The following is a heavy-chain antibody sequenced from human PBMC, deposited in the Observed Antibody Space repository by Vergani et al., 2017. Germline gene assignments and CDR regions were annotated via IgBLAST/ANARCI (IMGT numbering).Heavy chain of an antibody. CDR1: DSSIMTNPY. Sequence: QVQLQESGPGLVKPSETLTLTFDVSDSSIMTNPYWVWFRQSPGKGLEWIGCIHHSGDTHYNSSLKSRVSISIVSSSKFSLSLTSVTAADTAIYYCARHRGSGGFFPSSYFYGMEVWGHGTTVTVSS. CDR3: ARHRGSGGFFPSSYFYGMEV. D-gene: IGHD3-10*01. V-gene: IGHV4-38-2*01. CDR2: IHHSGDT. J-gene: IGHJ6*02.